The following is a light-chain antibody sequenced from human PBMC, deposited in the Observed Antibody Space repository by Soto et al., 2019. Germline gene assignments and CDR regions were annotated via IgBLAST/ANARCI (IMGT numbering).Light chain of an antibody. J-gene: IGKJ1*01. CDR1: QSTNSW. CDR2: DVS. V-gene: IGKV1-5*01. Sequence: DIQMTQSPSTLSASVGDRVTITCRASQSTNSWLAWYQQKPGKAPKVLIYDVSTLESGVPSRFRGSGSGTEFTLTINSLQPDDFATYYCQQYNTYSGTFGPGTKVEIK. CDR3: QQYNTYSGT.